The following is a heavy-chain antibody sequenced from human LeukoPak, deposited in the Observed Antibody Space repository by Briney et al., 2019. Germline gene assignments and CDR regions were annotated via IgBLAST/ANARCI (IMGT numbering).Heavy chain of an antibody. CDR1: GYTFTSYD. CDR3: ARETYYGGLYYYYYYMDV. CDR2: MNPNSGNT. D-gene: IGHD3-16*01. V-gene: IGHV1-8*01. J-gene: IGHJ6*03. Sequence: ASVKVSCKASGYTFTSYDINWVRQATGQGLEWMGWMNPNSGNTGYAQKFQGRVTMTRNTSISTAYMELSSLRSEDTAVYYCARETYYGGLYYYYYYMDVWGKGTTLIVSS.